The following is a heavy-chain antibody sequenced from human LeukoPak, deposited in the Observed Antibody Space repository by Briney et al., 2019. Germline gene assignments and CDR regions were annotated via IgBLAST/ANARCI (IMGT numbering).Heavy chain of an antibody. J-gene: IGHJ4*02. D-gene: IGHD2-15*01. CDR2: ISGSGAST. CDR3: AKDLCGGICNFEF. V-gene: IGHV3-23*01. Sequence: PGGSLRLSCAASGFSFRSYAMSWVRQAPGKGLEWVSTISGSGASTYYADSVKGRFTISRDNSKDTVFVQMNSLRAEDTALYYCAKDLCGGICNFEFWGQGTLVAVSS. CDR1: GFSFRSYA.